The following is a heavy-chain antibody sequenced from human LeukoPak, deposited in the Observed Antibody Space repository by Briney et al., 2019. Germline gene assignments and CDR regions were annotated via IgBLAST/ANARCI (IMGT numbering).Heavy chain of an antibody. CDR3: ARDRYCSGGSCYGWFDP. CDR2: ISSSSSTL. D-gene: IGHD2-15*01. CDR1: GFTLSRYS. Sequence: GGSLRLSCAASGFTLSRYSMNWVRQAPGKGLEWISYISSSSSTLYYADSVKGRFTIARDNAKNSLFLQMNSLRAEDTAVYHCARDRYCSGGSCYGWFDPWGQGTLVTVSS. J-gene: IGHJ5*02. V-gene: IGHV3-48*01.